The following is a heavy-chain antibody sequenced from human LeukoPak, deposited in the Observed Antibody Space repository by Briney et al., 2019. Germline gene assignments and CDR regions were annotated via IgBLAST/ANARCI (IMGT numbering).Heavy chain of an antibody. CDR3: ARTPYYYYMDV. CDR1: GDSISSYY. V-gene: IGHV4-59*01. CDR2: IYYSGST. Sequence: SETLSLTCTVSGDSISSYYWSWIRQPPGKGLEWIGYIYYSGSTNYNPSLKSRVTISVDTSKKQFSLKLSSVTAADTAVYYCARTPYYYYMDVWRKGTTVTVSS. J-gene: IGHJ6*03.